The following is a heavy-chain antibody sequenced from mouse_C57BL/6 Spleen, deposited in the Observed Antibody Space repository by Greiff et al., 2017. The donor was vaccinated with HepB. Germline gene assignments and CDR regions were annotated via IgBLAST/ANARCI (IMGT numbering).Heavy chain of an antibody. D-gene: IGHD5-1*01. CDR2: IYPRSGNT. V-gene: IGHV1-81*01. Sequence: QVQLKESGAELARPGASVKLSCKASGYTFTSYGISWVKQRTGQGLEWIGEIYPRSGNTYYNEKFKGKATLTADKSSSTAYMELRSLTSEDSAVYFCARYLAYYYAMDYWGQGTSVTVSS. CDR3: ARYLAYYYAMDY. J-gene: IGHJ4*01. CDR1: GYTFTSYG.